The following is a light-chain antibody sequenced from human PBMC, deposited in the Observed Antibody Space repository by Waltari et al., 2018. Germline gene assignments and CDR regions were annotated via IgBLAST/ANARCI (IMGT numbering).Light chain of an antibody. J-gene: IGLJ2*01. CDR2: EVS. Sequence: QSALTQPASVSGSPGPSITITCTGTSADLGGFDYVSWYQQRPGKAPKLIIFEVSNRASGISNRFSGSKSGSTASLTISGLQTEDDSDYYCSSYSTTSTLVVFGGGTKVTVL. CDR3: SSYSTTSTLVV. V-gene: IGLV2-14*01. CDR1: SADLGGFDY.